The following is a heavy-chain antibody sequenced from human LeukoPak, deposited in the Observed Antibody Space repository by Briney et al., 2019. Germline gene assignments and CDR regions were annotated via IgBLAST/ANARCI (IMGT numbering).Heavy chain of an antibody. CDR2: IDPSDSYT. Sequence: RGESLKISCKGSGYSFTSYWITWVRQMPGKGLEWMGRIDPSDSYTNYSPSFQGRVTISADKSISTAYLQWNSLKASDTAMYYCARSVGGLGSWEPKWFDPWGQGTLVTVSS. J-gene: IGHJ5*02. V-gene: IGHV5-10-1*01. CDR1: GYSFTSYW. CDR3: ARSVGGLGSWEPKWFDP. D-gene: IGHD3-10*01.